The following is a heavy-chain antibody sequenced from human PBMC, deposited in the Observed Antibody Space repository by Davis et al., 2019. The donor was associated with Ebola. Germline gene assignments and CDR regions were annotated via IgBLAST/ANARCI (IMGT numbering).Heavy chain of an antibody. CDR1: GGSISSSNW. D-gene: IGHD3-10*01. Sequence: MPSETLSLTCAVSGGSISSSNWWSGVRQPPGKGLEWIGYIYYSGSTNYNPSLTSRVTISVDTSKNQFSLKLSSVTAADTAVYYCARLVIGYWFDPWGQGTLVTVSS. CDR3: ARLVIGYWFDP. J-gene: IGHJ5*02. V-gene: IGHV4-4*02. CDR2: IYYSGST.